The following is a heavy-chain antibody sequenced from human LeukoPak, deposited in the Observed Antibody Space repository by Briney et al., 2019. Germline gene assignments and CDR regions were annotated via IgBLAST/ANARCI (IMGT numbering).Heavy chain of an antibody. CDR2: IYHSGST. Sequence: SETLSLTCTVSGGSISSSSYYWGWIRQPPGKGLEWIGSIYHSGSTYYNPSLKSRVTIAVETSKNQFSLKLSSVTAADTAVYYCARLGGSYYLLFFDYWGQGTLVTVSS. CDR3: ARLGGSYYLLFFDY. D-gene: IGHD1-26*01. V-gene: IGHV4-39*07. CDR1: GGSISSSSYY. J-gene: IGHJ4*02.